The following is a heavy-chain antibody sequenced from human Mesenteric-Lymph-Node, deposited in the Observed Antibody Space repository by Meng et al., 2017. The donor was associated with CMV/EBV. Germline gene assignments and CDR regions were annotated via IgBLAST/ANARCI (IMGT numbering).Heavy chain of an antibody. V-gene: IGHV3-21*01. Sequence: GESLKISCEASGFSFNYYGMNWVRQAPGKGLEWVSSITSSGNYMYYADSVKGRFTISRDSARDSLYLQMNSLRAEDTAVYYCASLDIVVVPAAKDYWGQGTLVTVSS. CDR2: ITSSGNYM. D-gene: IGHD2-2*03. CDR3: ASLDIVVVPAAKDY. J-gene: IGHJ4*02. CDR1: GFSFNYYG.